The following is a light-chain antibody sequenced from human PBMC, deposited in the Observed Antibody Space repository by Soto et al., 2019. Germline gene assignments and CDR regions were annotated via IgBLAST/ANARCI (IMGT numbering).Light chain of an antibody. CDR1: QGIGTW. CDR2: GAS. Sequence: DVQVTQSPSFVSASVGDRVTITCRASQGIGTWLAWYQQKPGAAPNLLIYGASNLESGVPARFSGSGLGTHFTFTIVSLQPEDSATYYCQQTNSFPITFGQGTRLEI. CDR3: QQTNSFPIT. V-gene: IGKV1D-12*01. J-gene: IGKJ5*01.